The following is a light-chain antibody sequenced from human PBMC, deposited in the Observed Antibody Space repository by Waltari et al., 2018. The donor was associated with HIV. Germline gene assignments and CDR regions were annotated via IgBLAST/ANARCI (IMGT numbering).Light chain of an antibody. Sequence: DIQMTQSPSSLSASVGDRVTVTCRASQTISTSLNWYQQKPGKAPNLLIYAASTLHGGVPSRFSGSGPGTDFTLTITNVQPEDFATYFCQQSYHTLITFGQGTRLEIK. CDR1: QTISTS. CDR3: QQSYHTLIT. J-gene: IGKJ5*01. V-gene: IGKV1-39*01. CDR2: AAS.